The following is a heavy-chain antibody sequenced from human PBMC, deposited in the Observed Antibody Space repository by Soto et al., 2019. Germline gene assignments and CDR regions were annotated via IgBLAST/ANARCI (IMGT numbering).Heavy chain of an antibody. J-gene: IGHJ4*02. CDR1: GFTFDDYA. CDR3: AKDRGAGPSSGWDY. Sequence: DVQLVESGGGLVQPGRSLRLSCAASGFTFDDYAMHWVRQAPGKGLEWVSGISWNSGSIGYADSVKGRFTISRDNAKNSLYLQMNSLRAEDTALYYCAKDRGAGPSSGWDYWGQGTLVTVSS. V-gene: IGHV3-9*01. D-gene: IGHD6-19*01. CDR2: ISWNSGSI.